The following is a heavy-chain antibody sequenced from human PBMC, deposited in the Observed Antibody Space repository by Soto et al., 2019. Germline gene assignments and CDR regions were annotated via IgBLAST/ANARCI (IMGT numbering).Heavy chain of an antibody. Sequence: AGESLKISCKGSGYSFTSYWISWVRQMPGKGLEWMGRIDPSDSYTNYSPSFQGHVTISADKSISTAYLQWSSLKASDTAMYYCARRIVVVPATTYYYGMDVWGQGTTVTVSS. J-gene: IGHJ6*02. CDR1: GYSFTSYW. CDR2: IDPSDSYT. V-gene: IGHV5-10-1*01. D-gene: IGHD2-2*01. CDR3: ARRIVVVPATTYYYGMDV.